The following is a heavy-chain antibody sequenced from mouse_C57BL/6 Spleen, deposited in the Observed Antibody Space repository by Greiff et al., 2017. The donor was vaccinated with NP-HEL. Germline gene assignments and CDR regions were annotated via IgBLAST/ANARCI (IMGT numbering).Heavy chain of an antibody. D-gene: IGHD1-1*01. CDR3: ARRYYGSSFFAY. CDR1: GYTFTGYW. Sequence: QVQLKASGAELMKPGASVKLSCKATGYTFTGYWIEWVKQRPGHGLEWIGEILPGSGSTNYNEKFKGKATFTADTSSNTAYMQLSSLTTEDSAIYYCARRYYGSSFFAYWGQGTLVTVSA. CDR2: ILPGSGST. J-gene: IGHJ3*01. V-gene: IGHV1-9*01.